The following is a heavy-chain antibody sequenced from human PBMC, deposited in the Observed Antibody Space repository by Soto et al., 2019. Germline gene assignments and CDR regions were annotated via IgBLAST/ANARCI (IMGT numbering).Heavy chain of an antibody. CDR2: INPSGGST. J-gene: IGHJ3*02. CDR3: ARDDQRITMSHGDASDI. CDR1: GYTFTSYY. Sequence: ASVKVSCKASGYTFTSYYMHWVRQAPGQGLEWMGIINPSGGSTSYAQKFQGRVTMTRDTSTSTVYMELSSLRSEDTAVYYCARDDQRITMSHGDASDIWGQGTMVTVSS. V-gene: IGHV1-46*01. D-gene: IGHD3-10*02.